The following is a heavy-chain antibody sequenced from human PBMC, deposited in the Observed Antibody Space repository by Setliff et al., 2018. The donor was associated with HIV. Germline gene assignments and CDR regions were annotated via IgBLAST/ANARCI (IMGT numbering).Heavy chain of an antibody. Sequence: ASVKVSCKASGYTFTSYGISWVRQAPGQGLEWMGVINPHGGSTNYAQKFQGRVTMTTDTSTSTAYMELRSLRSDDTAVHYCARAEYSSSWPYYYYGMDVWGQGTTVTVSS. CDR2: INPHGGST. D-gene: IGHD6-13*01. J-gene: IGHJ6*02. CDR3: ARAEYSSSWPYYYYGMDV. CDR1: GYTFTSYG. V-gene: IGHV1-18*01.